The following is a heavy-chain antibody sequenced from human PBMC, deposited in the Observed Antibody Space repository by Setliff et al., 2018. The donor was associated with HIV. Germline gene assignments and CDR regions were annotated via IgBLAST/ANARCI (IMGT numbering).Heavy chain of an antibody. V-gene: IGHV4-31*03. Sequence: SETLSLTCSVSGVSVGSGDYYWHWIRQHPEKALEWIGYIFHSGDTYYNPSLKSRISMSVDTSKNQFSLELTSLTAADTPVYYCATRPRIAARPFDYWGQGMLVTVSS. J-gene: IGHJ4*02. CDR3: ATRPRIAARPFDY. CDR2: IFHSGDT. D-gene: IGHD6-6*01. CDR1: GVSVGSGDYY.